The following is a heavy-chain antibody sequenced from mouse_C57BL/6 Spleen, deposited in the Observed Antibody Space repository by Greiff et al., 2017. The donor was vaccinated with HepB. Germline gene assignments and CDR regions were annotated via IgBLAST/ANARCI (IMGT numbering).Heavy chain of an antibody. J-gene: IGHJ2*01. V-gene: IGHV5-17*01. D-gene: IGHD2-10*01. Sequence: DVKLQESGGGLVKPGGSLTLSCAASGFTFSDYGMHWVRQAPEKGLEWVAYISSGSSTIYYADTVKGRFTISRDNAKNTLFLQMTGLRSEDTAMYYCARTYYGNYYVDYWGQGTTLTVSS. CDR1: GFTFSDYG. CDR2: ISSGSSTI. CDR3: ARTYYGNYYVDY.